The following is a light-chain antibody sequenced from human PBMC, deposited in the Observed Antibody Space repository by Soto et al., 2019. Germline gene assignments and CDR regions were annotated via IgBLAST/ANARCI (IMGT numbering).Light chain of an antibody. CDR3: QQYGSSPRT. V-gene: IGKV3-20*01. CDR1: QSDSSSS. Sequence: ETVLTQSPGTLSLSPGERATLSCRASQSDSSSSLAWYQEKPGQAPRLLIYGTSSRATGIPDRFSGSGSGTDFTLTISRLEPEDFAVYYCQQYGSSPRTFGQGTKVETK. CDR2: GTS. J-gene: IGKJ1*01.